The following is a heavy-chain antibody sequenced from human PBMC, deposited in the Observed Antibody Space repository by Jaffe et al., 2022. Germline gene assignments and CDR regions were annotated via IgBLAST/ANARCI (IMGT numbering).Heavy chain of an antibody. V-gene: IGHV1-2*02. CDR1: GYTFTGYY. Sequence: QVQLVQSGAEVKKPGASVKVSCKASGYTFTGYYMHWVRQAPGQGLEWMGWINPNSGGTNYAQKFQGRVTMTRDTSISTAYMELSRLRSDDTAVYYCARDTSLYYDSSGWAAFDIWGQGTMVTVSS. CDR3: ARDTSLYYDSSGWAAFDI. D-gene: IGHD3-22*01. CDR2: INPNSGGT. J-gene: IGHJ3*02.